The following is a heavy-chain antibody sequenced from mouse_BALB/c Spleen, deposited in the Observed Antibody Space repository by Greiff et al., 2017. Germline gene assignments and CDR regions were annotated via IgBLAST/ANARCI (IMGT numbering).Heavy chain of an antibody. Sequence: VQLQQSGPELVKPGASVKMSCKASGYTFTSYYIHWVKQRPGQGLEWIGWIYPGDGSTKYNEKFKGKTTLTADKSSSTAYMLLSSLTSEDSAIYFCARKERYDDYFDYWGQGTTLTVSS. V-gene: IGHV1S56*01. D-gene: IGHD2-14*01. CDR1: GYTFTSYY. CDR3: ARKERYDDYFDY. J-gene: IGHJ2*01. CDR2: IYPGDGST.